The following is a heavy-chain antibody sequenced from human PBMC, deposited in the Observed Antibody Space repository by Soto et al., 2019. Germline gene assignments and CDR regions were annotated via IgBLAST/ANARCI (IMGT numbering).Heavy chain of an antibody. CDR3: ARHRSSSLRYGMDV. V-gene: IGHV5-51*01. CDR2: IYPGDSDT. J-gene: IGHJ6*02. CDR1: GYSFTTYW. D-gene: IGHD6-6*01. Sequence: GESLKISCKGSGYSFTTYWIGWVRQMPGKGLEWMGIIYPGDSDTRYSPSFQGQVTISADRSISTAYLQWYGLKASDSAIYYCARHRSSSLRYGMDVWGQGTTVTV.